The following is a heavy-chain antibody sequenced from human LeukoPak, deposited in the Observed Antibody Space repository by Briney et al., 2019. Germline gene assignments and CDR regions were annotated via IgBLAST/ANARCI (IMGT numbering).Heavy chain of an antibody. V-gene: IGHV3-23*01. J-gene: IGHJ4*02. Sequence: GGSLRLSCAASGFTFSSYAMSWVRQAPGKGLEWVSAISGSGGSTYYADSVKGRFTISRDNSKNTLYLQMNSLRAEDTAVYYCVRVSNYGDYVVWGQGTLVTVSS. CDR3: VRVSNYGDYVV. CDR1: GFTFSSYA. CDR2: ISGSGGST. D-gene: IGHD4-17*01.